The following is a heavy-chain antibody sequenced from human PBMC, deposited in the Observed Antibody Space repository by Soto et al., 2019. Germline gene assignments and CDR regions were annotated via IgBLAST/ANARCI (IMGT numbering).Heavy chain of an antibody. V-gene: IGHV4-39*01. D-gene: IGHD1-26*01. J-gene: IGHJ1*01. CDR1: GGSISSGGYY. CDR3: ARLRGFSGSYYSSEYFQH. CDR2: IYYSGST. Sequence: PSETLSLTCGVAGGSISSGGYYWGRIRQPPGKGLEWIGSIYYSGSTYYNPSLKSRVTISVDTSKNQFSLKLSSVTAADTAVYYCARLRGFSGSYYSSEYFQHWGQGTLVTVSS.